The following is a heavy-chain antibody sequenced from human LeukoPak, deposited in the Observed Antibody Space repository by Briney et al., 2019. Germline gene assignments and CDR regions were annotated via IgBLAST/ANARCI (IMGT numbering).Heavy chain of an antibody. CDR3: ARLSPQYYSDY. CDR1: GGSISSSSYY. CDR2: IYYSGST. Sequence: SETLSLTCTVSGGSISSSSYYWGWIRQPPGKGLEWIGSIYYSGSTYYNPSLKSRVTISVDTSKNQFSLKLSSVTAADTAVYYCARLSPQYYSDYWGQGTLVTVSS. J-gene: IGHJ4*02. V-gene: IGHV4-39*01.